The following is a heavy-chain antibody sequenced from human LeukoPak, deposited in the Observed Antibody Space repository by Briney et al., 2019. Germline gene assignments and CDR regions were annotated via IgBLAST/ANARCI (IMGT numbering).Heavy chain of an antibody. J-gene: IGHJ5*02. CDR1: GYTFTSYD. V-gene: IGHV1-8*01. CDR3: ARMYYDYVWGSYPTDP. D-gene: IGHD3-16*02. CDR2: MNPNSGNT. Sequence: ASVKVSCKASGYTFTSYDINWVRQATGQGLEWMGWMNPNSGNTGYAQRFQGRITMTRNTSISTAYMELSSLRSEDTAVYYRARMYYDYVWGSYPTDPWGQGTLVTVSS.